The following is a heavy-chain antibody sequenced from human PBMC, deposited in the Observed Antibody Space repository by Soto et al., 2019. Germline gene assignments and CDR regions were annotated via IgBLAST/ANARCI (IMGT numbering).Heavy chain of an antibody. CDR3: TRANWYSEY. Sequence: QVQLQESGPGLVKPSETLSLTCTVSGGSISNHYWSWIRPPPGQGLEWIGYIYYNGNTNYNPSLKSRVTMSVDTSKNQISLKLSSVTAADTAVYYCTRANWYSEYWGQGTLVTVSS. V-gene: IGHV4-59*11. J-gene: IGHJ4*02. D-gene: IGHD7-27*01. CDR2: IYYNGNT. CDR1: GGSISNHY.